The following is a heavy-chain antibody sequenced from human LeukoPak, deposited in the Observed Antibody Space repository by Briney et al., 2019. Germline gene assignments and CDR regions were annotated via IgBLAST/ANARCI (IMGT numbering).Heavy chain of an antibody. CDR2: FYPEDGET. Sequence: ASVKVSCKDSGYTLTELLMHWVRQAPGKGLEWMGGFYPEDGETIYAQKLQRRVTMTEDTSTDTAYMELSSLRSEDTAVYYCATAREVVPAAIPLFSQHWGQGTLVTVSS. CDR3: ATAREVVPAAIPLFSQH. CDR1: GYTLTELL. V-gene: IGHV1-24*01. D-gene: IGHD2-2*01. J-gene: IGHJ1*01.